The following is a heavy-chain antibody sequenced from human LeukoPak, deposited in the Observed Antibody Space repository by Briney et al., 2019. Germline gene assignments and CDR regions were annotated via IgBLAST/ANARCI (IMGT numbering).Heavy chain of an antibody. J-gene: IGHJ4*02. D-gene: IGHD6-19*01. CDR3: ARSGIAVAGRVYFDY. CDR2: ISSSSSYI. V-gene: IGHV3-21*01. CDR1: GFTFSSYG. Sequence: KPGGSLRLSCAASGFTFSSYGMSWVRQAPGKGLEWVSSISSSSSYIYYADSVKGRFTISRDNAKNSLYLQMNSLRAEDTAVYYCARSGIAVAGRVYFDYWGQGTLVTVSS.